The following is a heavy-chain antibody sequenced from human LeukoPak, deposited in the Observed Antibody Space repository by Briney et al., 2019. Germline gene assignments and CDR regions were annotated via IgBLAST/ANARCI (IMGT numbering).Heavy chain of an antibody. J-gene: IGHJ6*02. V-gene: IGHV4-34*01. Sequence: SETLSLTCAVYGGSFSGYYWSWIRQPPGKGREGIGAINHSGSTTYNPSLKSRVTISVDMSKNQFSLKLSSVTAADTAVYYCARGPPAKPGTGYYYGMDVWGQGTTVTVSS. D-gene: IGHD2-2*01. CDR3: ARGPPAKPGTGYYYGMDV. CDR1: GGSFSGYY. CDR2: INHSGST.